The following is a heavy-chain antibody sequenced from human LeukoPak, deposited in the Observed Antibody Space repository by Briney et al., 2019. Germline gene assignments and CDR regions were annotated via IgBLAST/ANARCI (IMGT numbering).Heavy chain of an antibody. J-gene: IGHJ5*02. CDR1: GGSISSGSYY. Sequence: SETLSLTCTVSGGSISSGSYYWSWIRQPAGKGLEWIGRIYTSGSTNYNPSLKSRVTISVDTSKNQFSLKLSSVTAADTAVYYCARESASCSSTSCYTETRWFDPWGQGTLVTVSS. CDR2: IYTSGST. D-gene: IGHD2-2*02. CDR3: ARESASCSSTSCYTETRWFDP. V-gene: IGHV4-61*02.